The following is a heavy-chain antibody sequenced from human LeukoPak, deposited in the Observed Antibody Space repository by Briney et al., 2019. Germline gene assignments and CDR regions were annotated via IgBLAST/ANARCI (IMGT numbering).Heavy chain of an antibody. Sequence: GGSLRLSCAASGFTFSNYAMPWVRQAPGKGLEGVAVILSDGSNQSYPDSVKGRFTISRDNSKNTLYLQMHSLRAEDTAVYYCAKNDYGAYPTASWGQGTLVTVSS. CDR2: ILSDGSNQ. V-gene: IGHV3-30*18. J-gene: IGHJ5*02. CDR3: AKNDYGAYPTAS. D-gene: IGHD4/OR15-4a*01. CDR1: GFTFSNYA.